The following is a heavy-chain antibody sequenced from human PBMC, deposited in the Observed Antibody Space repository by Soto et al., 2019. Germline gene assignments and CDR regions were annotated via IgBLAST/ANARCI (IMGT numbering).Heavy chain of an antibody. CDR3: ARDTFDYVWGSYRYKTIGGFDT. Sequence: QPPGKGLEWIGYIYYSGSTYYNPSLKSRVTISVDTSKNQFSLKLSSVTAADTAVYYCARDTFDYVWGSYRYKTIGGFDTWGQRTLVTLSS. D-gene: IGHD3-16*02. J-gene: IGHJ5*02. V-gene: IGHV4-30-4*01. CDR2: IYYSGST.